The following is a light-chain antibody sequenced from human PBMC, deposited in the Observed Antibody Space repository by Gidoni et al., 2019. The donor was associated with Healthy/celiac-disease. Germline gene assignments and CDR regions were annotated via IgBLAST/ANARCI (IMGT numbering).Light chain of an antibody. Sequence: IVMTQSPHPLPVSLGERATLNCKSSQSVLYSSNNKNYLAWYQQKPGQPPKLLIYWASTRESGVPDRFSGSGSGTDFTLTISSLQAEDVAVYYCQQYYSTHWTFGQXTKVEIK. V-gene: IGKV4-1*01. J-gene: IGKJ1*01. CDR3: QQYYSTHWT. CDR2: WAS. CDR1: QSVLYSSNNKNY.